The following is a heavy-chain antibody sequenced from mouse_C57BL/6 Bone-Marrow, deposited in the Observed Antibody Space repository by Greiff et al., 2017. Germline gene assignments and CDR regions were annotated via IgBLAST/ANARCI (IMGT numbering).Heavy chain of an antibody. CDR2: IYPGGGNT. V-gene: IGHV1-76*01. J-gene: IGHJ4*01. Sequence: QVQLKQSGAELVRPGASVKLSCKASGYTFTDYYINWVKQRPGQGLEWIARIYPGGGNTYYNEKFKGKATLTAEKSSSTAYMQLSSLTAEDSAVYFCARKGAMEYWGQGTSVTVSS. CDR1: GYTFTDYY. CDR3: ARKGAMEY.